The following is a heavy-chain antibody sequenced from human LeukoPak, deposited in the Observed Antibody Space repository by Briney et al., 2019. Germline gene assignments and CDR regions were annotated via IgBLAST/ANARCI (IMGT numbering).Heavy chain of an antibody. J-gene: IGHJ5*02. CDR2: INHSGST. Sequence: SETLSLTCAVYGGSFSGYYWSWIRQPPGKGLEWIGEINHSGSTNYNPSLKSRVTISVDTSKNQFSLKLSSVTAADTAVYYWARGRRYSTSPPHFPSWGQGPLFTASS. D-gene: IGHD6-6*01. CDR3: ARGRRYSTSPPHFPS. V-gene: IGHV4-34*01. CDR1: GGSFSGYY.